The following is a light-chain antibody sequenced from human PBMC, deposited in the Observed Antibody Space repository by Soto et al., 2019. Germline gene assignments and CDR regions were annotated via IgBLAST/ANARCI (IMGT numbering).Light chain of an antibody. V-gene: IGKV1-9*01. J-gene: IGKJ3*01. Sequence: DIQLTQSPSFLSASVGDRVTITCRASQGISSSLAWYQQKPGKAPKLLIYVASTLQSGVPSRFRGSGSGTELTLSISSLQPEDFAIYYCQQLNSYPFTFGPGTKVDIK. CDR2: VAS. CDR1: QGISSS. CDR3: QQLNSYPFT.